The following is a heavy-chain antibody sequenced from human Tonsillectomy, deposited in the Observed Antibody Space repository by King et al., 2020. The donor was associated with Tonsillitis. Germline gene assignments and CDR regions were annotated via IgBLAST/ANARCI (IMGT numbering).Heavy chain of an antibody. CDR1: GGSISSYY. V-gene: IGHV4-59*01. D-gene: IGHD5-12*01. Sequence: QLQESGPGLVKASETLSLTCTVSGGSISSYYWSWIRQPPGKGLEWIGYIYYSGSTNHNPSLKSRVTISVDTSKKQFSLKLSSVTAADTAVYYCARDWVDLSYVDLWGRGTLVTVSS. J-gene: IGHJ2*01. CDR2: IYYSGST. CDR3: ARDWVDLSYVDL.